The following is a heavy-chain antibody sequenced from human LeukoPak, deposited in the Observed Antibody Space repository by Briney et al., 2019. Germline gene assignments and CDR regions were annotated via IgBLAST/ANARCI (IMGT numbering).Heavy chain of an antibody. Sequence: ASVKVSCKASGYTFTGYYMHWVRQAPGQGLEWMGWISAYNGNTNYAQKLQGRVTMTTDTSTSTAYMELRSLRSDDTAVYYCAREGYSYGYYYYYMDVWGKGTTVTVSS. D-gene: IGHD5-18*01. V-gene: IGHV1-18*04. CDR2: ISAYNGNT. CDR1: GYTFTGYY. CDR3: AREGYSYGYYYYYMDV. J-gene: IGHJ6*03.